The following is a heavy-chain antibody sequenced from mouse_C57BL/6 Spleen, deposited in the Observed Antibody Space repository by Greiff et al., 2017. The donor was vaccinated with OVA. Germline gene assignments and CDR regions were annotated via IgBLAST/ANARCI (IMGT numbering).Heavy chain of an antibody. J-gene: IGHJ1*03. CDR1: GFTFSDYG. CDR3: ARNDGYWYFDV. D-gene: IGHD2-3*01. V-gene: IGHV5-17*01. Sequence: EVQLVESGGGLVKPGGSLKLSCAASGFTFSDYGMHRVRQAPEKGLEWVAYISSGSSTIYYADTVKGRFTISRDNAKNTLFLQMTSLRSEDTAMYYCARNDGYWYFDVWGTGTTVTVSS. CDR2: ISSGSSTI.